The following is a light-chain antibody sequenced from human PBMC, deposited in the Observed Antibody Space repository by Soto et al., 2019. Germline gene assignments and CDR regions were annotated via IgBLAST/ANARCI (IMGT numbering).Light chain of an antibody. CDR3: QQYNIYPRT. CDR1: QSISSW. Sequence: DIQMTQSPSTLSASVGDRVTITCRASQSISSWLAWYQQKPRKAPKLLIYDASSLQSGVPSRFSGSGSGTEFTLTISSLQPDDFATYYCQQYNIYPRTFGQGTKLEIK. J-gene: IGKJ2*02. V-gene: IGKV1-5*01. CDR2: DAS.